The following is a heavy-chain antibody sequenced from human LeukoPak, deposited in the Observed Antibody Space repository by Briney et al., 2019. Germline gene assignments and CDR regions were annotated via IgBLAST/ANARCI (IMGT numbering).Heavy chain of an antibody. CDR2: INAYNGNT. D-gene: IGHD5-24*01. Sequence: ASVKVSCKASGYTFTGYSMHWVRQAPGQGLEWMGWINAYNGNTHYAQKVQGRVTVTTDTSTSTAYMELRSLRSDDTAVYYCARGIGWARGDGNSLPAGYDYFGMDVWGQGTTVTVSS. CDR1: GYTFTGYS. J-gene: IGHJ6*02. V-gene: IGHV1-18*04. CDR3: ARGIGWARGDGNSLPAGYDYFGMDV.